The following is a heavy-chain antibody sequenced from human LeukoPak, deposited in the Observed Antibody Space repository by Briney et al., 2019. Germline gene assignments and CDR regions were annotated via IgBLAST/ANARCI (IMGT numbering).Heavy chain of an antibody. J-gene: IGHJ4*02. D-gene: IGHD3-10*01. CDR2: ISFDASNK. CDR3: AKDVDPFGSGSYVEGFDY. V-gene: IGHV3-30*18. CDR1: GFTFSSYG. Sequence: GGSLRLSCAASGFTFSSYGMHWVRQAPGKGLEWVAVISFDASNKYYTDSVKGRFTISRDNSKGTLYLQMNSLRAEDTAVYYCAKDVDPFGSGSYVEGFDYWGQGTLVTVSS.